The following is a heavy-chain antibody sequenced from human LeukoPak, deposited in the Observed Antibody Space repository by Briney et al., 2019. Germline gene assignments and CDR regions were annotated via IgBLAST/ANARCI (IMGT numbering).Heavy chain of an antibody. Sequence: GGSLRLSCTASGFTFSSYAMSWVRQAPGQGLEWVSVISDSATRTYYIDSVKGRFTISRDNSKNTLFLQMNSLRAEDTALYYCAPDRGAVAGTDYWGQGTLVTVSS. J-gene: IGHJ4*02. D-gene: IGHD6-19*01. V-gene: IGHV3-23*01. CDR1: GFTFSSYA. CDR2: ISDSATRT. CDR3: APDRGAVAGTDY.